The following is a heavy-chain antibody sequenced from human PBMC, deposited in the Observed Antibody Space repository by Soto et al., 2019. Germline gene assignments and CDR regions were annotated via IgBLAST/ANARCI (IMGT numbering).Heavy chain of an antibody. V-gene: IGHV4-31*03. CDR3: ASCNYYYGMDA. CDR2: IYYSGST. Sequence: PSETLSLTCTVSGGSISSSSYYWGWIRQHPGKGLEWIGYIYYSGSTYYNPSLKSRVTISVDTSKNQFSLKLSSVTAADTAVYYCASCNYYYGMDAWGQGTTVTVSS. D-gene: IGHD2-15*01. J-gene: IGHJ6*02. CDR1: GGSISSSSYY.